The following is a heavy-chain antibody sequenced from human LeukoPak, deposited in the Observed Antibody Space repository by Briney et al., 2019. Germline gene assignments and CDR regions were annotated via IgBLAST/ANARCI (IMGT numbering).Heavy chain of an antibody. V-gene: IGHV3-48*01. CDR3: ATGMWGYCSRTSFPLNC. D-gene: IGHD2-2*01. Sequence: GGSLRLSCAASGFMFSSYSMKWVRQAPGKGLEWISYISSKSTSIYYADSVKGRFTVPRDNAESSLYLHMSSLRAEDTAVYYCATGMWGYCSRTSFPLNCWGEGTLVTVPS. CDR1: GFMFSSYS. J-gene: IGHJ4*02. CDR2: ISSKSTSI.